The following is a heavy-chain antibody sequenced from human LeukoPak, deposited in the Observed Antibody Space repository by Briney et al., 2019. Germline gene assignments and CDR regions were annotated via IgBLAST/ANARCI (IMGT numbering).Heavy chain of an antibody. D-gene: IGHD2-15*01. J-gene: IGHJ6*02. V-gene: IGHV3-30-3*01. Sequence: SGRSLRRSCAASGFTFSSYAMHWVRQAPGKGLEWVAVISYDGSNKYYADSVKGRFTISRDNSKNTLYLQMNSLRAEDTAVYYCARVGDIVVVVAATPSYYGMDVWGQGTTVTVSS. CDR1: GFTFSSYA. CDR2: ISYDGSNK. CDR3: ARVGDIVVVVAATPSYYGMDV.